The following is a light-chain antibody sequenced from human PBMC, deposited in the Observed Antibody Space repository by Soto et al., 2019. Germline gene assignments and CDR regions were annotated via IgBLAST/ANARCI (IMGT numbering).Light chain of an antibody. V-gene: IGKV3-20*01. CDR1: QTVTGSN. CDR2: GAS. CDR3: HQYGSSLMFT. Sequence: EIVLTQSPGTLSLSPGQRATLSCRASQTVTGSNLAWYQQKPGQAPRLLIYGASSRATGIPDRFSGSGSGTDFSLTISRLEPEDFAVYYCHQYGSSLMFTFGQGTKLEIK. J-gene: IGKJ2*01.